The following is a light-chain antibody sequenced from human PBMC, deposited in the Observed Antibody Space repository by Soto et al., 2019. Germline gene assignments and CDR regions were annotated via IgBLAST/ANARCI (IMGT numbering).Light chain of an antibody. CDR1: SGDV. CDR3: CSSAGGFSWV. V-gene: IGLV2-11*01. Sequence: QSALTQPRSVSGSPGQSVTISCTGASGDVVSWYQQHPGKAPKVIIYYVSQWPSGVPDRFSGSRSGNTASLTISGLQADDEADYYCCSSAGGFSWVFGGGTKLTVL. J-gene: IGLJ3*02. CDR2: YVS.